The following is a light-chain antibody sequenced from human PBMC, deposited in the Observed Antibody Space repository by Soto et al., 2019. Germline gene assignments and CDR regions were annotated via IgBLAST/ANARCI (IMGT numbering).Light chain of an antibody. Sequence: EIVRPQYTSTLSVSPGERATLSCMASQSFGSNLAWFQQKPGQAPRLLIYGASTRATGVPARFSGSGSGTDFTLTISSLQSEDFAVYYCQQYGSSLWTFGQGTKVDIK. V-gene: IGKV3-15*01. CDR3: QQYGSSLWT. CDR1: QSFGSN. J-gene: IGKJ1*01. CDR2: GAS.